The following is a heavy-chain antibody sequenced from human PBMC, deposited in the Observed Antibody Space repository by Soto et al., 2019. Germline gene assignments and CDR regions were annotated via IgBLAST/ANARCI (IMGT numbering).Heavy chain of an antibody. Sequence: GSLRLSCAASGFTFSSYAMHWVRQAPGKGLEWIGEINHSGSTNYNPSLKSRVTISVDTSKNQFSLKLSSVTAADTAVYYFVRGTPYSGFYSWGLGALLPVSS. D-gene: IGHD1-26*01. CDR1: GFTFSSYA. CDR3: VRGTPYSGFYS. J-gene: IGHJ5*01. CDR2: INHSGST. V-gene: IGHV4-34*01.